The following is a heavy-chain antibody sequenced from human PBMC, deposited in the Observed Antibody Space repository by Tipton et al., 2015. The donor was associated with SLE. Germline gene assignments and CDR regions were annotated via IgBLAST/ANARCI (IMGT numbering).Heavy chain of an antibody. CDR2: IRSEDYGGTP. Sequence: SLRLSCTASGFVFGDYAMNWFRQAPGKGLEWVAFIRSEDYGGTPEYAASVKGRFTISRDDSKSIAYLQMNSLKAEDTAVYYCTREQVPVLEWSVPGHWGQGALVTVSS. D-gene: IGHD3-3*01. CDR1: GFVFGDYA. V-gene: IGHV3-49*03. J-gene: IGHJ4*02. CDR3: TREQVPVLEWSVPGH.